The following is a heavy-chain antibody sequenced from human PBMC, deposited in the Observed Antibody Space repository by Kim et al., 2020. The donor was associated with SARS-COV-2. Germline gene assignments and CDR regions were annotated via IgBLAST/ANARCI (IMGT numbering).Heavy chain of an antibody. J-gene: IGHJ6*02. Sequence: GESLKISCKGSGYSFTSYWISWVRQMPGKGLGWMGRIDPSDSYTNYSPSFQGHVTISADKSISTAYLQWSSLKASDTAMYYCARGTGTVTTSAGRHYYYYGMHVWGQGATVTGSS. CDR3: ARGTGTVTTSAGRHYYYYGMHV. CDR1: GYSFTSYW. V-gene: IGHV5-10-1*01. CDR2: IDPSDSYT. D-gene: IGHD4-17*01.